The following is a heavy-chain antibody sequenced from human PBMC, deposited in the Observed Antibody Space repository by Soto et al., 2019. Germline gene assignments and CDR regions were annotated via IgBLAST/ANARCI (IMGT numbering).Heavy chain of an antibody. Sequence: QVQLVQSGAEVKKPGASVKVSCKASGYTFTSYYMHWVRQAPGQGLEWMGIINHSGGSTSYAQKFQGRVTMTRDASTSTVYMELSSLRSEDTAVYYCSRDGYSHVFDYWGQGTLVTVSS. V-gene: IGHV1-46*01. D-gene: IGHD5-18*01. CDR2: INHSGGST. CDR3: SRDGYSHVFDY. CDR1: GYTFTSYY. J-gene: IGHJ4*02.